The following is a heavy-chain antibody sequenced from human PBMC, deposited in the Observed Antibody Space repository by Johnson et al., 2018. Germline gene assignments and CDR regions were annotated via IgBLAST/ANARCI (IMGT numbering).Heavy chain of an antibody. CDR3: ARGRWLQLEDYYYYMDV. D-gene: IGHD5-24*01. J-gene: IGHJ6*03. CDR2: IWYDGSNK. CDR1: GFTFSSYG. V-gene: IGHV3-33*01. Sequence: QVQLVESGGGVVQPGRSLRLSCAASGFTFSSYGMHWVRQAPGKGLEWVAVIWYDGSNKYYADSVKGRFTISRDNSKNTLYLQMNSLRAEDTAVYYCARGRWLQLEDYYYYMDVWGKGTTVTVSS.